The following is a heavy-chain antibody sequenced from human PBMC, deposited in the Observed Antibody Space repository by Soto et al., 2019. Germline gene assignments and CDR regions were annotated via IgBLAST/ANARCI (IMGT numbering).Heavy chain of an antibody. CDR2: IDWDDDK. D-gene: IGHD3-3*01. Sequence: SGPTLVNPTQTLTLTCTFSGFSLSTSGMCVSWIGQPPGKALEWLALIDWDDDKYYSTSLKTRLTISKDTSKNQVVLTMTNMDPVDTATYYCARTHLVVDFWSGYYTHSEVGYFDYWGQGTLVTVSS. CDR1: GFSLSTSGMC. V-gene: IGHV2-70*01. CDR3: ARTHLVVDFWSGYYTHSEVGYFDY. J-gene: IGHJ4*02.